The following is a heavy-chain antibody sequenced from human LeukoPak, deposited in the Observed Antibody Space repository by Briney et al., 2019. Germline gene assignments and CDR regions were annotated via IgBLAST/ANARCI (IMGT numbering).Heavy chain of an antibody. CDR1: GFNFYNYG. CDR3: AKSGFLEWLSLTHYFDY. CDR2: VSASGGST. V-gene: IGHV3-23*01. J-gene: IGHJ4*02. D-gene: IGHD3-3*01. Sequence: GGSLRLSCAASGFNFYNYGMSWVRLAPGKGLEWVSGVSASGGSTFYADSVKGRFTISRDNSKNTLFLQMNSPRAEDTAIYYCAKSGFLEWLSLTHYFDYWGQGTLVTVSS.